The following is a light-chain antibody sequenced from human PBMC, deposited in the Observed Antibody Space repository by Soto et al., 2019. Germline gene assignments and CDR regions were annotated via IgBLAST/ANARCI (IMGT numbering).Light chain of an antibody. CDR2: GAS. V-gene: IGKV3-20*01. CDR3: QQYGSSPAT. J-gene: IGKJ1*01. CDR1: QSVSSD. Sequence: TQSPATLSVSPGERATLSCRASQSVSSDLAWYHQKPGQAPRLLIYGASTRATGIPDRFTGSGSGTDFTLSVSRLEPEDFAVYFCQQYGSSPATFGQGTKVDIK.